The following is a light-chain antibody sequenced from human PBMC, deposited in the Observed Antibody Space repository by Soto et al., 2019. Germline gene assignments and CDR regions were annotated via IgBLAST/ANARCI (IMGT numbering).Light chain of an antibody. CDR3: QQYRTSPPTWT. Sequence: VLTQSPDSLAVSLGERATLSCRASQSVSSTYLAWYQQRPGQAPRLLIYSSSSRASGIPDRFSGSGSGTGFTLTISRLEPEDFAVCYCQQYRTSPPTWTFGQGTKVDIK. CDR2: SSS. V-gene: IGKV3-20*01. CDR1: QSVSSTY. J-gene: IGKJ1*01.